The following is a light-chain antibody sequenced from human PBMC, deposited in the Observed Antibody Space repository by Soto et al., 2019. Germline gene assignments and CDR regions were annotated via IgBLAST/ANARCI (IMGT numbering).Light chain of an antibody. J-gene: IGLJ1*01. CDR3: SSFTSRFTFV. V-gene: IGLV2-14*01. Sequence: QSALTQPASVSGSPGQSIAISWTGTRSDVGAYNYVSWYQQHPGKAPKLMISEVTNRPSGVSDRFSGSKSGNTASLTISGLQAEDEADYYCSSFTSRFTFVFGTGTKLTVL. CDR2: EVT. CDR1: RSDVGAYNY.